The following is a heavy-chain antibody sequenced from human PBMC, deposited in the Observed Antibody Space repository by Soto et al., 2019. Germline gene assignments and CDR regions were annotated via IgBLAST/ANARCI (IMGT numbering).Heavy chain of an antibody. J-gene: IGHJ4*02. CDR2: IDPSDSYT. Sequence: PGESLKISCKGSGYSFTSYWISWVRQMPGKGLEWMGRIDPSDSYTNYSPSFQGHVTISADKSISTAYLQWSSLKASDTAMYYCARGWDHYYDSSGSLDYWGQGTLVTV. CDR3: ARGWDHYYDSSGSLDY. V-gene: IGHV5-10-1*01. CDR1: GYSFTSYW. D-gene: IGHD3-22*01.